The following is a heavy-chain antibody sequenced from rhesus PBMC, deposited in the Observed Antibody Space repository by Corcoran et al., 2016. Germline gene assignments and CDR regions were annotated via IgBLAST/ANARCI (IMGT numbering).Heavy chain of an antibody. J-gene: IGHJ3*01. D-gene: IGHD4-23*01. V-gene: IGHV4-127*01. CDR3: ARDDINYRAFDF. CDR1: GYSISSDYG. Sequence: QVQLQESGPGLVKPSETLSLTCAVSGYSISSDYGWSWIRQPPGKGLEWSGCISGSRCHTNYNPSLRGLVIISKDTSKIQCSLWVSSVTAADTAVYYCARDDINYRAFDFWGQGLRVTVSS. CDR2: ISGSRCHT.